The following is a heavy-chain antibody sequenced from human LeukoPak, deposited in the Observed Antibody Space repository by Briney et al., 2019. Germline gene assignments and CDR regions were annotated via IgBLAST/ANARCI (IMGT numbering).Heavy chain of an antibody. V-gene: IGHV3-74*01. CDR2: INSDGSST. CDR3: AKDQLGLPQTYFDY. Sequence: GGSLRLSCAASGFTFSSYWMHWVRQAPGKGLVWVSRINSDGSSTSYADSVKGRFTISRDNSKKTVYLQMNSLRAEDTAVYYCAKDQLGLPQTYFDYWGQGTLVTVSS. CDR1: GFTFSSYW. D-gene: IGHD3-16*01. J-gene: IGHJ4*02.